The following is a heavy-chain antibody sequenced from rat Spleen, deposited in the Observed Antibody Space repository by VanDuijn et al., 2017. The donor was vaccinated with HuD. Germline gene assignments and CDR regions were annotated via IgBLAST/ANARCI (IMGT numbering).Heavy chain of an antibody. CDR1: GFTFSNYD. CDR3: ARHYGGYSEYVMDA. J-gene: IGHJ4*01. Sequence: EVQLVESGGGLVQPGRSLKLSCAASGFTFSNYDMAWVRQSPTKGLEWVASISTGGGNTYYRDSVKGRFTISRDNAKSTLYLQMDSLRSEDTASYYCARHYGGYSEYVMDAWGQGASVTVSS. D-gene: IGHD1-11*01. V-gene: IGHV5S23*01. CDR2: ISTGGGNT.